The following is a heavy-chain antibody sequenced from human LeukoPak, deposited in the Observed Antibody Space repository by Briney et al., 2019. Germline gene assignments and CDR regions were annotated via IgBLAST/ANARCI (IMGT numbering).Heavy chain of an antibody. J-gene: IGHJ4*02. CDR2: ISSSSSYI. CDR3: ARDEQGYYDSSGYHDFDY. V-gene: IGHV3-21*01. CDR1: GFTFSSYS. Sequence: PGGSLRLSCAASGFTFSSYSMNWVRQAPGKGLEWVSSISSSSSYIYYADSVKGRFTISRDNAKNSLYLQMNSLRAEDTAVYYCARDEQGYYDSSGYHDFDYWGQGTLVTVSS. D-gene: IGHD3-22*01.